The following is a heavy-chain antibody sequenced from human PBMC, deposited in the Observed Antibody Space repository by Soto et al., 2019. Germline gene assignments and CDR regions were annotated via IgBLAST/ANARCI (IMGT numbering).Heavy chain of an antibody. CDR1: GFTFSSHW. V-gene: IGHV3-74*01. Sequence: EVQLVESGGGLVQPGGSLTLSCAASGFTFSSHWMHWVRQAPGKGLMWVSRIDTEGGTIDYADSVEGRFTISRDNVKKMLYLQMSSPRTDETAVYYCARNNWGIDFWGQGVVVTVSS. D-gene: IGHD7-27*01. CDR3: ARNNWGIDF. J-gene: IGHJ4*02. CDR2: IDTEGGTI.